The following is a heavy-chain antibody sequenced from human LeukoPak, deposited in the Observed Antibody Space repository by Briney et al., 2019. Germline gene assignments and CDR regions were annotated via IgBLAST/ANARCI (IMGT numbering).Heavy chain of an antibody. D-gene: IGHD3-22*01. Sequence: GGSLRLSCAASGFTFSSYAMHWVRQAPGKGLEWVAVISYDGSNKYYADSVKGRFTISRDNSKNTLYLQMNSLRAEDTAVYYCARLPHYDSSGYHDAFDIWGQGTMVTVSS. V-gene: IGHV3-30-3*01. CDR1: GFTFSSYA. CDR2: ISYDGSNK. J-gene: IGHJ3*02. CDR3: ARLPHYDSSGYHDAFDI.